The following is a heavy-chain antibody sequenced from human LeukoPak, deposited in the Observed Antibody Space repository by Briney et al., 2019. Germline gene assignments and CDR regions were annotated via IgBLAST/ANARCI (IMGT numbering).Heavy chain of an antibody. CDR2: IKQDGSEK. CDR1: GFTFSSYW. V-gene: IGHV3-7*01. Sequence: GGSLRLSCAASGFTFSSYWMSWVRQAPGKGLEWVANIKQDGSEKYYVDSVKGRFTISRDNAKNSLYLQMNSLRAEDTAVYYCARASSPGYCSGGSCPLDAFDIWGQGTMVTVSS. D-gene: IGHD2-15*01. J-gene: IGHJ3*02. CDR3: ARASSPGYCSGGSCPLDAFDI.